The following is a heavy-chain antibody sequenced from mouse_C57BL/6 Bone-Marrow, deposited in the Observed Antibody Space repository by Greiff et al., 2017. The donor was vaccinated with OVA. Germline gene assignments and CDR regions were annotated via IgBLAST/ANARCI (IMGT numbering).Heavy chain of an antibody. J-gene: IGHJ4*01. CDR3: TSYDWFPYAMDY. CDR1: GYTFTSYG. V-gene: IGHV1-5*01. Sequence: VKLQQSGTVLARPGASVKMSCKTSGYTFTSYGMHWVKQRPGQGLEWIGAIYPGNSDTSYNQKFKGKAKLTAVTSASNAYMELSSLTNEDSAVYYCTSYDWFPYAMDYWGQGTSVTVSS. CDR2: IYPGNSDT. D-gene: IGHD2-4*01.